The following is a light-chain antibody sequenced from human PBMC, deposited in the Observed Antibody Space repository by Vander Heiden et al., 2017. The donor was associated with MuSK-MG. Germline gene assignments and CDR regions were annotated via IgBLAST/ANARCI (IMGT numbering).Light chain of an antibody. CDR2: GAS. Sequence: DIVLTQSPGTLSLSPGERATLSCRASQSVSSNYLAWYQQKPGQAPRLLIYGASSRATEIPGRFSGSGSGTDFTLTISRLEPEDFAVYYCQQYGRSPLTFGGGTKVEIK. CDR1: QSVSSNY. CDR3: QQYGRSPLT. V-gene: IGKV3-20*01. J-gene: IGKJ4*01.